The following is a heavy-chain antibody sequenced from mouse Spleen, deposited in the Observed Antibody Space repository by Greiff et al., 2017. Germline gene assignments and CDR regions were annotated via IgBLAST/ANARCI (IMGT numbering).Heavy chain of an antibody. CDR1: GFTFSSYY. J-gene: IGHJ4*01. V-gene: IGHV5-12-1*01. Sequence: EVQRVESGGGLVKLGGSLKLSCAASGFTFSSYYMSWVRQTPEKRLEWVATISSGGGSTYYPDSVKGRFTISRDNAKNTLYLQMSSLNSEDTAVYYCARDPYGNYAMDYWGQGTSVTVSS. CDR2: ISSGGGST. CDR3: ARDPYGNYAMDY. D-gene: IGHD2-1*01.